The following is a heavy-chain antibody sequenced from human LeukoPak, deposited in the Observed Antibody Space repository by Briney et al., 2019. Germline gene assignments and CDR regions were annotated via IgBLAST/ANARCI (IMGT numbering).Heavy chain of an antibody. Sequence: SETLSLTCTVSGGSISSGDYYWSWLRQPPGKGLDWIGYIYYSGSTYYNPSLKSRVTISVDTSKNQFSLKLSSVTAGDTAVYYCARGPGSGSYYKVGFDYWGQGTLVTVSS. V-gene: IGHV4-30-4*08. CDR1: GGSISSGDYY. CDR2: IYYSGST. CDR3: ARGPGSGSYYKVGFDY. J-gene: IGHJ4*02. D-gene: IGHD3-10*01.